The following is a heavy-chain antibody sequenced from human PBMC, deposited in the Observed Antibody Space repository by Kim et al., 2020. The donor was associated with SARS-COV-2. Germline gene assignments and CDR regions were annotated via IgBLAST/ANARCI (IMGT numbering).Heavy chain of an antibody. CDR3: ARGNYDTLTYYYYGMDV. J-gene: IGHJ6*02. Sequence: LNSRVTIAVDTSKNQFSLKLSSVTAADTAVYYCARGNYDTLTYYYYGMDVWGQGTTVTVSS. D-gene: IGHD3-9*01. V-gene: IGHV4-59*09.